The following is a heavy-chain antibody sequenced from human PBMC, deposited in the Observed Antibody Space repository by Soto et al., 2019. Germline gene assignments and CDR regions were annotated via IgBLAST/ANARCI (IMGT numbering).Heavy chain of an antibody. CDR3: ARVSMTTVTTDY. CDR1: GFTVSSNY. V-gene: IGHV3-53*01. J-gene: IGHJ4*02. D-gene: IGHD4-17*01. CDR2: IYSGGST. Sequence: PGGSLRLSCAASGFTVSSNYMSWVRQAPGKGLEWVSVIYSGGSTYYADSVKGRFTISRDNSKNTLYLQMNSLRAEDTAVYYCARVSMTTVTTDYWGQGTLVTVSS.